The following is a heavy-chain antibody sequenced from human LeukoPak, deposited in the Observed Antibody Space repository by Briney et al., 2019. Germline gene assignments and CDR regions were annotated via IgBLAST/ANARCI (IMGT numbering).Heavy chain of an antibody. J-gene: IGHJ4*02. V-gene: IGHV3-23*01. CDR1: GFTVSNNG. D-gene: IGHD6-13*01. CDR3: TGHGSSSY. CDR2: ISGSGGST. Sequence: GGSLRLSCAASGFTVSNNGLSWFRQAPGNGLEWVSDISGSGGSTYYADSVKGRFTVSRDNSKNTLYLQMNSLRAEDTAVYYATGHGSSSYWGQGTLVTVSS.